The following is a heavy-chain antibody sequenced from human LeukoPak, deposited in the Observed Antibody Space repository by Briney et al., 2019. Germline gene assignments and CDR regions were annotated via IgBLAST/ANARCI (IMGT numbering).Heavy chain of an antibody. CDR3: AKSGIAAAASLNF. Sequence: GGTLRLSCAASGFTFSSYGTHWVRQAPGKGLEWVAFIRYDGSNKYYADSVKGRFTISRDNSKNTLYLQMNSLRAEDTAVYYCAKSGIAAAASLNFWGQGTLVTVSS. CDR1: GFTFSSYG. J-gene: IGHJ4*02. CDR2: IRYDGSNK. V-gene: IGHV3-30*02. D-gene: IGHD6-13*01.